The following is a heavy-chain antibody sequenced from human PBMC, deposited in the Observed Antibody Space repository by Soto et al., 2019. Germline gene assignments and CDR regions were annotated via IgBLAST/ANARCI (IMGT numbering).Heavy chain of an antibody. J-gene: IGHJ6*02. Sequence: SGPTLVKPTQTLTLTCTFSGFSLSTSGVGVGWIRQPPGKALEWLALIYWNDDKRYSPSLKSRLTITKDTSKNQVVLTMTNMDPVDTATYYCARTRLPYDYSNYDDYYYYYGMDVWGQGTTVTVSS. CDR2: IYWNDDK. CDR3: ARTRLPYDYSNYDDYYYYYGMDV. D-gene: IGHD4-4*01. V-gene: IGHV2-5*01. CDR1: GFSLSTSGVG.